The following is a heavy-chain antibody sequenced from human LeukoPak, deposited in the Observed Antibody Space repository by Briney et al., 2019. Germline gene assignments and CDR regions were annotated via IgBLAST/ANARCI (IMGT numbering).Heavy chain of an antibody. Sequence: SETLSLTCTVSGGSISSYYWSWIRQPPGKGLEWIGDIFYSGSTNYSPSLKSRATISLDTSKNQFSLRLSSVTAADTAVYYCARHGGVSGTYFPPHHYGMDVWGQGTTVTVSS. CDR3: ARHGGVSGTYFPPHHYGMDV. J-gene: IGHJ6*02. V-gene: IGHV4-59*08. D-gene: IGHD3-16*01. CDR2: IFYSGST. CDR1: GGSISSYY.